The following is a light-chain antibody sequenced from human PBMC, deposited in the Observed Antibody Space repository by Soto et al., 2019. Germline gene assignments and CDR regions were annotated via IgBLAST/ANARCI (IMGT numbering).Light chain of an antibody. J-gene: IGKJ2*01. Sequence: ENVLTQSPGTLSLSPGERATLSCRASQSVSRNYLAWYQQKPGQAPRLLIYGASSSATGIPDRFSGSGSGTDFTLTISRLEPEDFAVYYCQQYGGAPYAFGQGTKLEIK. CDR3: QQYGGAPYA. CDR2: GAS. V-gene: IGKV3-20*01. CDR1: QSVSRNY.